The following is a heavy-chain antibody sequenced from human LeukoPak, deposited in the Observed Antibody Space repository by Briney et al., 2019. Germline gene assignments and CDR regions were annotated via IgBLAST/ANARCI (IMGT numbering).Heavy chain of an antibody. CDR1: GFTFSSYA. D-gene: IGHD2-2*01. Sequence: GGSLRLSCAASGFTFSSYAMSWVRQAPGKGLEWVSAISGSGGSTYYADSVKGRFTISRDNSKNTLYLQMNRLRAEDTAVYYCAKGDIVVVPAATFDYWGQGTLVTVSS. CDR2: ISGSGGST. CDR3: AKGDIVVVPAATFDY. J-gene: IGHJ4*02. V-gene: IGHV3-23*01.